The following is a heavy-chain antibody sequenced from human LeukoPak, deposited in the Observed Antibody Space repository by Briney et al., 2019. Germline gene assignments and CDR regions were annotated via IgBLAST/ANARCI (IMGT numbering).Heavy chain of an antibody. D-gene: IGHD3-10*01. Sequence: ASVKVSCKASGYTFTSYYMHWVRQAPGQGLEWMGTINPSGGSTSYAQKFQGRVTMTRDTSTSTVYMELSSLRSEDTAVYYCAREVGSYAVTRPGYYFDYWGQGTLVTVSS. CDR3: AREVGSYAVTRPGYYFDY. CDR2: INPSGGST. V-gene: IGHV1-46*01. J-gene: IGHJ4*02. CDR1: GYTFTSYY.